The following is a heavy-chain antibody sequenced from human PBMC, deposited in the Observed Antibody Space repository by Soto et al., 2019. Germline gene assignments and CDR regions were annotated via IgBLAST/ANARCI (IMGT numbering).Heavy chain of an antibody. CDR3: AGFDSSGWSSWFDP. CDR1: GGSISGYY. V-gene: IGHV4-59*08. Sequence: PSETLSLTCTVSGGSISGYYWSWIRQPPGKGLEWIGYIYYSGSTNYNPSLKSRVTISVDTSKNQFSLKLSSVTAADTAVYYCAGFDSSGWSSWFDPWGQGTLVTVSS. CDR2: IYYSGST. D-gene: IGHD6-19*01. J-gene: IGHJ5*02.